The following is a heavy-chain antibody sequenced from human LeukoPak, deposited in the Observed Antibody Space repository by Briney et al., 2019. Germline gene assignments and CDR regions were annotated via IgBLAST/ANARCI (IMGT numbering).Heavy chain of an antibody. D-gene: IGHD6-19*01. Sequence: SVYVSCKASGGTFSSESSSCVRQAPGQGLEWMGGIIPIFGTANYAQKFQGRVTITADESTSTAYMELSSLRSEDTAVSYCARVGYSSGSGSFDYWGQGTLVTVSS. CDR2: IIPIFGTA. CDR1: GGTFSSES. V-gene: IGHV1-69*13. J-gene: IGHJ4*02. CDR3: ARVGYSSGSGSFDY.